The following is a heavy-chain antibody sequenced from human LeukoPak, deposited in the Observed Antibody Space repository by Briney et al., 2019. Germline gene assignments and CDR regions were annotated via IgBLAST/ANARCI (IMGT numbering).Heavy chain of an antibody. CDR1: GFTFNNAW. CDR2: ISYSGST. D-gene: IGHD3-3*01. CDR3: ARGYDWFDY. Sequence: GSLRLSCVGSGFTFNNAWMNWVRQAPGKGLEWIGYISYSGSTDYNPSLKSRVTISVDTSRNQFSLSLSSVTAADTAVYYCARGYDWFDYWGQGTLVTVSS. J-gene: IGHJ4*02. V-gene: IGHV4-59*12.